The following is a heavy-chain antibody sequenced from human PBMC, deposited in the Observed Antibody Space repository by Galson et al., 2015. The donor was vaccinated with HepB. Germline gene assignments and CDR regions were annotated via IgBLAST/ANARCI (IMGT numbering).Heavy chain of an antibody. CDR2: ISGSGGST. CDR1: GFTFSSYA. Sequence: SLRLSCAASGFTFSSYAMSWVRQAPGKGLEWVSAISGSGGSTYYADSVKGRFTISRDNSKNTLYLQMNSLRAEDTAVYYCAKARFQEDGYNYVLLDYWGQGTLVTVSS. CDR3: AKARFQEDGYNYVLLDY. J-gene: IGHJ4*02. V-gene: IGHV3-23*01. D-gene: IGHD5-24*01.